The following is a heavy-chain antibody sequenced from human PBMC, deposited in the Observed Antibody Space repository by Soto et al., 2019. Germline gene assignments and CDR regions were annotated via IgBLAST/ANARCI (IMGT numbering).Heavy chain of an antibody. J-gene: IGHJ1*01. CDR2: IYYSGST. V-gene: IGHV4-59*12. Sequence: SETLSLTCTVSGGSISSYYWIWIRQPPGKGLEWIGYIYYSGSTNYNPSLKSRVTISVDTSKNQFSLKLSSVTAEDTAVYYCAKCGYDSSGRLLRYFQHWGQGTLVTVSS. CDR3: AKCGYDSSGRLLRYFQH. D-gene: IGHD3-22*01. CDR1: GGSISSYY.